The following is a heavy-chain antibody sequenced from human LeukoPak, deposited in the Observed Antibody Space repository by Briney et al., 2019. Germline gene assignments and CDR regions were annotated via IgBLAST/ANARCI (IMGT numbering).Heavy chain of an antibody. CDR2: LYYTGGT. J-gene: IGHJ4*02. Sequence: SETLSLTCTVSGGSISSSSYLWGWIRQPPGKGLEWIGSLYYTGGTYNNAALKSRVTISGDTSKNQISLNLRSVTAADTAVYYCARQHERGSFVWEDSDSTLFPYTGNYFDYWGLGTLVTVSS. V-gene: IGHV4-39*01. CDR3: ARQHERGSFVWEDSDSTLFPYTGNYFDY. D-gene: IGHD3-22*01. CDR1: GGSISSSSYL.